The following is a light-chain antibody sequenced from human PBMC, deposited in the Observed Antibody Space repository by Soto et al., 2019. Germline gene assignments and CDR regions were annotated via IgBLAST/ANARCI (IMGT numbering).Light chain of an antibody. Sequence: QSVLTQPPSASGTPGQRVTISCSGSSSNIGSKTVNWYQQLPGTAPKLLIYSNNQRPSGVPDRFSGSKSGTSASLAISGLQSEDEADYYCAAWDDSLNVYVFGTGTKLTVL. CDR1: SSNIGSKT. V-gene: IGLV1-44*01. CDR2: SNN. J-gene: IGLJ1*01. CDR3: AAWDDSLNVYV.